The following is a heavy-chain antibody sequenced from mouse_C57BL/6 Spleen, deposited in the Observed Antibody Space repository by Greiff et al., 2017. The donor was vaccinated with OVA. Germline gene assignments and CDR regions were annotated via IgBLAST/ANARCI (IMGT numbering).Heavy chain of an antibody. D-gene: IGHD2-4*01. CDR1: GYTFTDYE. J-gene: IGHJ2*01. Sequence: QVQLKESGAELVRPGASVTLSCKASGYTFTDYEMHWVKQTPVHGLEWIGAIDPETGGTAYNQKFKGKAILTADKSSSTAYMELRSLTSEDSAVYYCTRRGYYDYAGFDYWGQGTTLTVSS. CDR3: TRRGYYDYAGFDY. V-gene: IGHV1-15*01. CDR2: IDPETGGT.